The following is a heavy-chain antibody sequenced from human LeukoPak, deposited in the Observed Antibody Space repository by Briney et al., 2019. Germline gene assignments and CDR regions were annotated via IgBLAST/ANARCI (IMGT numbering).Heavy chain of an antibody. D-gene: IGHD2-8*01. Sequence: AGGSLRLSCAVSGFTLSRYGMHWVRQAPGKGLEWVAFIRNDGSYKYYADSVKGRFSISRDSSKNILYLQMNSLRAEDTAVYYCAKDRCSNGIGCYYYYMDVWGKGTTDTISS. CDR3: AKDRCSNGIGCYYYYMDV. V-gene: IGHV3-30*02. CDR1: GFTLSRYG. J-gene: IGHJ6*03. CDR2: IRNDGSYK.